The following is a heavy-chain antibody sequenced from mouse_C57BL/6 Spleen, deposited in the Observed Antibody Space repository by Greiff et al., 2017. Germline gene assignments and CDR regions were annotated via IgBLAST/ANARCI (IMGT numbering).Heavy chain of an antibody. D-gene: IGHD2-3*01. CDR3: ARDHGYYDYFDY. CDR2: ISSGSSTI. Sequence: EVQRVESGGGLVKPGGSLKLSCAASGFTFSDYGMHWVRQAPEKGLEWVAYISSGSSTIYYADTVKGRFTISRDNAKNTLFLQMTSLSSEDTAMYYCARDHGYYDYFDYWGQGTTLTVSS. CDR1: GFTFSDYG. J-gene: IGHJ2*01. V-gene: IGHV5-17*01.